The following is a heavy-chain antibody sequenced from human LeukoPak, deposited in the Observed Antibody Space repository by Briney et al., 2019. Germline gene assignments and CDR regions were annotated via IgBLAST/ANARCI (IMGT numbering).Heavy chain of an antibody. CDR2: ISYSGRT. J-gene: IGHJ6*03. CDR3: AVQSFGVVNFYVDV. D-gene: IGHD3-3*01. V-gene: IGHV4-61*01. Sequence: SQTLSLTCTVSGGSISSGSYYWSWIRQPPGKGLEWIGYISYSGRTNYNPSLKSRVTISVDTSKNQFSLKLSSVTAADTAVYYCAVQSFGVVNFYVDVWGKGTTVTVSS. CDR1: GGSISSGSYY.